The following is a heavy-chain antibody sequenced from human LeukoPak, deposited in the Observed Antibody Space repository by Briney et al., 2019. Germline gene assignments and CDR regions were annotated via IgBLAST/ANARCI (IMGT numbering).Heavy chain of an antibody. CDR3: ARHLSQSHAFDI. CDR2: IYYSGST. CDR1: GGSIRSTSYY. J-gene: IGHJ3*02. V-gene: IGHV4-39*01. D-gene: IGHD3-16*02. Sequence: WETLSLTCTVSGGSIRSTSYYWGWIRQPPGKGLEWIGSIYYSGSTYYNPSLKSRVTISVDTSKNQFSLKLSSVTAADTAVYYCARHLSQSHAFDIWGQGTMVTVSS.